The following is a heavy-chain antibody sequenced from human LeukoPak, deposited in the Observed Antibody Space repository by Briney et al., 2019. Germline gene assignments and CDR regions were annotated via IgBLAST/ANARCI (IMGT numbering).Heavy chain of an antibody. V-gene: IGHV4-59*12. CDR1: GGSISSYY. Sequence: SETLSLTCTVSGGSISSYYWSWIRQPPGKGLEWIGYIYYSGCTNYNPSLKSRVTISVDTSKNQFSLKLSPVTAADTAVYYCARELNSWFDPWGQGTLVTVSS. CDR3: ARELNSWFDP. J-gene: IGHJ5*02. CDR2: IYYSGCT.